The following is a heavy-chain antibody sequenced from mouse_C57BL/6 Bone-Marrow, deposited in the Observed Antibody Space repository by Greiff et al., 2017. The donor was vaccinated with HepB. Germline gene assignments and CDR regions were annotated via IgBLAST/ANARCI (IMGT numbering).Heavy chain of an antibody. CDR3: ARRDYGSSAGFAY. V-gene: IGHV1-75*01. Sequence: VQRVESGPELVKPGASVKISCKASGYTFTDYYINWVKQRPGQGLEWIGWIFPGSGSNYYNEKFKGKGTLTVDKSSSTAYMLLSSLTSEDSAVYFCARRDYGSSAGFAYWGQGTLVTVSA. CDR1: GYTFTDYY. J-gene: IGHJ3*01. CDR2: IFPGSGSN. D-gene: IGHD1-1*01.